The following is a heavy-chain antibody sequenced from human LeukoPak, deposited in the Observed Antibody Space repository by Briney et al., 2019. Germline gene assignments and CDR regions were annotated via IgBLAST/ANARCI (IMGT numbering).Heavy chain of an antibody. V-gene: IGHV3-23*01. J-gene: IGHJ6*03. CDR1: GFTFSSSA. CDR2: IDSSGGYM. D-gene: IGHD1-1*01. CDR3: AKEYGYDYNYFYSMDV. Sequence: GGSLRLSCAASGFTFSSSAMNWARQAPGKGLEWVSSIDSSGGYMFYADSVKGRFTISRDDSKNTVYLQMNSLRAEDTAVYFCAKEYGYDYNYFYSMDVWGKGTTVTISS.